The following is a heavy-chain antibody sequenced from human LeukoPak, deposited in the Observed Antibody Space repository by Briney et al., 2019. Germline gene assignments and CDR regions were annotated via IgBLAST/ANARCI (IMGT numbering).Heavy chain of an antibody. CDR2: TYTSGST. J-gene: IGHJ4*02. CDR1: GGSISSYY. V-gene: IGHV4-4*07. CDR3: ARDPSGYSYGSYFDY. Sequence: SETLSLTCTVSGGSISSYYWSWIRQPAGKGLEWIGRTYTSGSTNYNPSLKSRVTMSVDTSKNQFSPKLSSVTAADTAVYYCARDPSGYSYGSYFDYWGQGTLVTVSS. D-gene: IGHD5-18*01.